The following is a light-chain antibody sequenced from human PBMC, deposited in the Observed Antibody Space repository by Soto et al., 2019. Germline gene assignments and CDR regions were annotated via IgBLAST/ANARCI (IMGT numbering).Light chain of an antibody. V-gene: IGKV1-39*01. CDR2: AAS. Sequence: DIQMPQSPSSLSASIGDRVNITCRASQSIISYLNWYQQKPGKAPKLLIYAASSLQSGVPSRFSGAGSGTDFTLTISSLQPEDFATYYCQHCDYLPIFGPGTTVDFK. CDR1: QSIISY. J-gene: IGKJ3*01. CDR3: QHCDYLPI.